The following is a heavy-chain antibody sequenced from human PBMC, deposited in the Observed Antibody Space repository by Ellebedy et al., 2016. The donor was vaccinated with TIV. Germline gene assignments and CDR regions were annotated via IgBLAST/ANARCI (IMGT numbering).Heavy chain of an antibody. CDR2: IYHTGTS. D-gene: IGHD2/OR15-2a*01. CDR1: GGAINSRNW. J-gene: IGHJ4*02. CDR3: AGTVIQTAFLDY. V-gene: IGHV4-4*01. Sequence: MPGGSLRLSCSVSGGAINSRNWWSWIRQFPGKGLEWIGEIYHTGTSNYNPSLKSRVTISLDKSNNQFSLRLSSVTAADTAVYFCAGTVIQTAFLDYWGQGTHVIVSS.